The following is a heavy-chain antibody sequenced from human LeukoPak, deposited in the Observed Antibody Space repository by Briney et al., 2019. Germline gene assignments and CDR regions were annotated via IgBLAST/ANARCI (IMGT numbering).Heavy chain of an antibody. CDR3: VRDFSGSYSPGHFDY. CDR1: GYTFTGYY. Sequence: ASVKVSCKTSGYTFTGYYIHWVRQAPGQGLEWMGSINPNINGTNYAQKFQGRVTMTSDTSISTAYMELNSLISDDTAIYYCVRDFSGSYSPGHFDYWGQGTLVTVFS. CDR2: INPNINGT. V-gene: IGHV1-2*02. D-gene: IGHD1-26*01. J-gene: IGHJ4*02.